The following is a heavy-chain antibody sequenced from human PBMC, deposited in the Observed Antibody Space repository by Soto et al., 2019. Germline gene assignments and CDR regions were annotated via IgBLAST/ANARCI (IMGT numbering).Heavy chain of an antibody. Sequence: SETLSLTCAVYGGSFSGYYWSWIRQPPGKGLEWIGEINHSGSTNYNPSLKSRVTISVETSKNQFSLKLSSVTAADTAVYYCARAKKQQLVMQKPLFFDYWGQGTLVTVSS. CDR3: ARAKKQQLVMQKPLFFDY. J-gene: IGHJ4*02. D-gene: IGHD6-13*01. V-gene: IGHV4-34*01. CDR1: GGSFSGYY. CDR2: INHSGST.